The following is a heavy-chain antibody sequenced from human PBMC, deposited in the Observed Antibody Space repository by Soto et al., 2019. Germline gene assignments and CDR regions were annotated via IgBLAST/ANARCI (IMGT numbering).Heavy chain of an antibody. CDR3: ASWAAAAGTEEFDP. CDR2: ISSSSSTI. CDR1: GFTFSSYS. D-gene: IGHD6-13*01. J-gene: IGHJ5*02. V-gene: IGHV3-48*01. Sequence: GGSLRLSCAASGFTFSSYSMNWVRQAPGKGLEWVSYISSSSSTIYYADSVKGRFTISRDNAKNSLYLQMNSLRAEDTAVYYCASWAAAAGTEEFDPWGQGTLVTVSS.